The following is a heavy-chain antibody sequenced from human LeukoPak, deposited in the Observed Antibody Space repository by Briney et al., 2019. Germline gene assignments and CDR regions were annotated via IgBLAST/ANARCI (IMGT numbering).Heavy chain of an antibody. CDR3: ARGVGAADY. J-gene: IGHJ4*02. CDR1: GFTFSSYA. V-gene: IGHV3-23*01. CDR2: ISGSGGST. D-gene: IGHD1-26*01. Sequence: PGGSLRLSCAASGFTFSSYAMSWVRQAPGKGLEWVSVISGSGGSTYYADSLKGRFTVSRDSSKNTLYVQMNSLRVDDTAVYYCARGVGAADYWGQGTLVTVSS.